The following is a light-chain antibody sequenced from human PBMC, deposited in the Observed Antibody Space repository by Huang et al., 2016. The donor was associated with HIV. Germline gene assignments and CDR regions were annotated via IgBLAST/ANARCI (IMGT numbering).Light chain of an antibody. J-gene: IGKJ1*01. Sequence: DIQMTQSPSAMSASVGDRVTITCRTNQDIFNYLAWFQQKPGRVPKRLIYAVSSLQSGVPSRFSGSGSGTEFTLTINNLQPEDFATYYCLQHKAFHLPTFGQGTQVE. CDR3: LQHKAFHLPT. CDR2: AVS. CDR1: QDIFNY. V-gene: IGKV1-17*03.